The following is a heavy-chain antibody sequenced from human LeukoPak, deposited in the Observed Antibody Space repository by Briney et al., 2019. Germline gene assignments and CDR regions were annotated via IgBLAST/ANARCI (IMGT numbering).Heavy chain of an antibody. V-gene: IGHV6-1*01. D-gene: IGHD2-15*01. CDR3: TRESSAGWSNL. Sequence: SQTLSLTCAISGDTVSSNSAVWNWIRQSPSRGLEWLGRTYYRSKWYNDYAISVKSRITFNTDTSKNQFSLLLNSVTAEVTAVYYCTRESSAGWSNLWGQGTLVTVSS. CDR2: TYYRSKWYN. CDR1: GDTVSSNSAV. J-gene: IGHJ5*02.